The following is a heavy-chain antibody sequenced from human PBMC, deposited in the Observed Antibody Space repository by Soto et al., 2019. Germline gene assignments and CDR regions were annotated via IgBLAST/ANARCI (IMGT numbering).Heavy chain of an antibody. V-gene: IGHV4-59*01. Sequence: SETLSLTCTVSGGSISSYYWSWIRQPPGKGLEWIGYIYYSGSTNYNPSLKSRVTISVDTSKNQFSLKLSSVTAADTAVYYCARAGVLYYYDSSGYLRYYYYGMDVWGQGTTVTVSS. D-gene: IGHD3-22*01. CDR1: GGSISSYY. CDR2: IYYSGST. CDR3: ARAGVLYYYDSSGYLRYYYYGMDV. J-gene: IGHJ6*02.